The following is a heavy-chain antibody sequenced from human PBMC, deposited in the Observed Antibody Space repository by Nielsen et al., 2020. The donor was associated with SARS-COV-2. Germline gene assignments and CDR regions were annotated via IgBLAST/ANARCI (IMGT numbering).Heavy chain of an antibody. J-gene: IGHJ6*02. Sequence: GGSLRLSCAASGFTFSSYGMHWVRQAPGKGLEWVAVISYDGSNKYYADSVKGRFTISRDNSKNTLYLQMNSLRAEDTAVYYCAKDDPHMGGMDVWGQGTTVTVSS. D-gene: IGHD1-26*01. CDR3: AKDDPHMGGMDV. V-gene: IGHV3-30*18. CDR2: ISYDGSNK. CDR1: GFTFSSYG.